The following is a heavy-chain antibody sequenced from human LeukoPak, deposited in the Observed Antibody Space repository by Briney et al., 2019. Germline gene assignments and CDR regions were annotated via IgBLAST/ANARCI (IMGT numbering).Heavy chain of an antibody. J-gene: IGHJ5*02. CDR3: ARKEPPYGDYVWWFDP. D-gene: IGHD4-17*01. Sequence: ASVKVSCKGSGYTFTDHYMHWVRQAPGQGLEWMGWINPNSGGTTYAQKFRGRVTMTRDTSISTVYMELSGLTSDDTAIYYCARKEPPYGDYVWWFDPWGQGTLVTVSS. V-gene: IGHV1-2*02. CDR1: GYTFTDHY. CDR2: INPNSGGT.